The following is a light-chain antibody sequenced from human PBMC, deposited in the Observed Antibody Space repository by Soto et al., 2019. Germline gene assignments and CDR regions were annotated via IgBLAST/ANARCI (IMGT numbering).Light chain of an antibody. Sequence: QSALTQPASVSGSPGQSITISCTGTSSDIGGYNSVSWYQQFPGKAPKLVIYEVTNRPSGVSNRFSGSKSGNTASLTISGLQAEDEADYYCASYTRANPVFGGGTQLTVL. CDR3: ASYTRANPV. J-gene: IGLJ2*01. CDR2: EVT. CDR1: SSDIGGYNS. V-gene: IGLV2-14*01.